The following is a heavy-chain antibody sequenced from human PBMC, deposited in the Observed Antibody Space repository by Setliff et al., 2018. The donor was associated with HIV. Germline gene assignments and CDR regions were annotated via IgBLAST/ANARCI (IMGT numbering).Heavy chain of an antibody. D-gene: IGHD6-6*01. V-gene: IGHV4-31*03. CDR1: GGSITSGGFY. J-gene: IGHJ4*02. Sequence: KPSETLSLTCTDSGGSITSGGFYWSWIRQYPQKGLEWIGYIYYSGGTYYNPSLKSRVTMSVDTSKNQFSLKLSSVTAADTAVYYCAGGLLSEFSSTWYRLDFWGQGILVTVSS. CDR2: IYYSGGT. CDR3: AGGLLSEFSSTWYRLDF.